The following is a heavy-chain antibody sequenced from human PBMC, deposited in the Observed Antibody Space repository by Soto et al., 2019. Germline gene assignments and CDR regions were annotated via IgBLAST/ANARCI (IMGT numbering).Heavy chain of an antibody. J-gene: IGHJ4*02. D-gene: IGHD1-26*01. Sequence: EGSLRLSCAASGFIFSNAWMNWVRQAPGKGLEWVGHIKSKPDGGTTDYDATVKGRFTISRDDSKNMVYLQMNSLKTEDTAVYYCTTGEATGRGIGFDYWGQGT. CDR1: GFIFSNAW. CDR3: TTGEATGRGIGFDY. V-gene: IGHV3-15*07. CDR2: IKSKPDGGTT.